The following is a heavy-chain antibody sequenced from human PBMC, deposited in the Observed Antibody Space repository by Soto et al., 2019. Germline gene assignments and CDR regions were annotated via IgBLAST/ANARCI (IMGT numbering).Heavy chain of an antibody. D-gene: IGHD2-8*02. J-gene: IGHJ4*02. CDR2: INHSGST. CDR3: ARDKITGLFDY. CDR1: GGSFSGYY. Sequence: XXTLSFPFAVYGGSFSGYYWPWIRQPPGTGLEWIGEINHSGSTNYNPSLKSRVTISVDTSKNQFSLKLTSVTAADTAVYYCARDKITGLFDYWGQGTLVTVSS. V-gene: IGHV4-34*01.